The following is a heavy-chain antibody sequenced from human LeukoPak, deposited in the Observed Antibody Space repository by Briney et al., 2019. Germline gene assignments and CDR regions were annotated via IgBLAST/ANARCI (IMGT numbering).Heavy chain of an antibody. CDR3: ARGDFNDYGDYVDAFEM. J-gene: IGHJ3*02. CDR2: IKPDGSEK. D-gene: IGHD4-17*01. V-gene: IGHV3-7*01. CDR1: GFTFSSYW. Sequence: GGSLRLSCAASGFTFSSYWMSWVRQAPGKGLEWVANIKPDGSEKYCVDSVKGRFTISRDSAKKSLYLQMNSLRAEDTAVYYCARGDFNDYGDYVDAFEMWGQGTMVTVSA.